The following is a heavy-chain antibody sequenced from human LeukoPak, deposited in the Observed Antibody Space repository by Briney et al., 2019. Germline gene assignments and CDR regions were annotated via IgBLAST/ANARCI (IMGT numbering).Heavy chain of an antibody. D-gene: IGHD3-9*01. V-gene: IGHV3-48*02. CDR1: GFTFSSYS. CDR2: ISSSSSTI. CDR3: ARDHDILTGYYRGAFDI. Sequence: GGSLRLSCAPSGFTFSSYSMNWVRQAPGKGLEWVSYISSSSSTIYYADSVKGRFTISRDNAKNSLYLQMNSLRDEDTAVYYCARDHDILTGYYRGAFDIWGQGTMVTVSS. J-gene: IGHJ3*02.